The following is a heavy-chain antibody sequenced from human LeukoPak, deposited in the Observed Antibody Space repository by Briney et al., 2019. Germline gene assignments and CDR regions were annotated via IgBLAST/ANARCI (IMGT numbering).Heavy chain of an antibody. J-gene: IGHJ6*02. CDR3: AKDIRGSGSRYYGMDV. D-gene: IGHD3-10*01. CDR1: GFTFDDYA. V-gene: IGHV3-9*01. Sequence: AGRSLRLSCAASGFTFDDYAMHWVRQAPGKGLEWVSGISWNSGSIVYADSVKGRFTISRDNAKNSLYLQMNNLRAEDTALYYCAKDIRGSGSRYYGMDVWGQGTTVTVSS. CDR2: ISWNSGSI.